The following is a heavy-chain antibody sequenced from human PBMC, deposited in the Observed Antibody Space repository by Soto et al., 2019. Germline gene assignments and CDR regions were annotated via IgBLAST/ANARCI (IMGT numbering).Heavy chain of an antibody. CDR2: IYYSGRT. CDR3: ARVGGDDFGASGSFHY. CDR1: GGSIRDYF. D-gene: IGHD4-17*01. J-gene: IGHJ4*02. V-gene: IGHV4-59*01. Sequence: LSLTCTVSGGSIRDYFWTWLRQPQGKVLEWIGYIYYSGRTNYNPSLKSRVSISVDTSKNHFSLQLRSVTAADTAVYYCARVGGDDFGASGSFHYWGREPLVNV.